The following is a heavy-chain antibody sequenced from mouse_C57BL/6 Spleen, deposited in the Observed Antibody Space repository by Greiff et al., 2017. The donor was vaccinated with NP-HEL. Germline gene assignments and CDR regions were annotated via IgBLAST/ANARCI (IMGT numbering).Heavy chain of an antibody. Sequence: QVQLQQPGAELVKPGASVKMSCKASRYTFTSYWITWVKQRPGQGLEWIGDIYPGSGSTNYNEKFKSKATLTVDTSSSTAYMQLSSLTSEDSAVYYCARSPYYGSSYDAMDYWGQGTSVTVSS. J-gene: IGHJ4*01. V-gene: IGHV1-55*01. CDR2: IYPGSGST. D-gene: IGHD1-1*01. CDR1: RYTFTSYW. CDR3: ARSPYYGSSYDAMDY.